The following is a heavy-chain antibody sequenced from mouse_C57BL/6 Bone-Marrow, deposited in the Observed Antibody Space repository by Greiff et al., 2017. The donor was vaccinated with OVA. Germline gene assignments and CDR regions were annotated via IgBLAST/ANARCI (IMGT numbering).Heavy chain of an antibody. D-gene: IGHD2-4*01. CDR2: IDPENGDT. V-gene: IGHV14-4*01. Sequence: VTLKESGAELVRPGASVKLSCTASGFNIKDDYMHWVKQRPEQGLEWIGWIDPENGDTEYASKFQGKATITADTSSNTAYLQLSSRTSEDTAVYYCTTYDYDGYWGQGTTLTVSS. CDR3: TTYDYDGY. J-gene: IGHJ2*01. CDR1: GFNIKDDY.